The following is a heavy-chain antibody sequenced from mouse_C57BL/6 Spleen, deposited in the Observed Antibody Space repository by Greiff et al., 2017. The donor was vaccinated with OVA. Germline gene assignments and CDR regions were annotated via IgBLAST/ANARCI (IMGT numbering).Heavy chain of an antibody. CDR1: GYTFTSYW. J-gene: IGHJ4*01. CDR2: IDPSDSYT. Sequence: QVQLQQPGAELVMPGASVKLSCKASGYTFTSYWMHWVKQRPGQGLEWIGEIDPSDSYTNYNQKFKGKSTLTVDKSSSTAYMQLSSLTSEDSAVYHCARRDGNYPYYAMDYWGQGTSVTVSS. CDR3: ARRDGNYPYYAMDY. V-gene: IGHV1-69*01. D-gene: IGHD2-1*01.